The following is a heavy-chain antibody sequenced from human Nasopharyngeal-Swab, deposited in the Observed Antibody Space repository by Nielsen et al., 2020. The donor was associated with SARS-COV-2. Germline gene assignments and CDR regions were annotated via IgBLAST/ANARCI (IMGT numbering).Heavy chain of an antibody. V-gene: IGHV3-30*03. J-gene: IGHJ6*02. CDR1: GFTSSSYG. CDR3: ARELWIQDYYYYYGMDV. CDR2: ISYDGSNK. D-gene: IGHD5-18*01. Sequence: GESLKISCAASGFTSSSYGMHWVRQAPGKGLEWVAVISYDGSNKYYADSVKGRFTISRDNSKNTLYLQMNSLRAEDTAVYYCARELWIQDYYYYYGMDVWGQGTTVTVSS.